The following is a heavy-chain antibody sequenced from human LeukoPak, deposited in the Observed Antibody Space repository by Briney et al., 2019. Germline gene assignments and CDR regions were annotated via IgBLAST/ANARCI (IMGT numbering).Heavy chain of an antibody. CDR2: IKQDGSEK. D-gene: IGHD6-13*01. Sequence: GGSLRLSCAASGFTFSSYWMSCVRQAPGKGLEWVANIKQDGSEKYYVASVKGRFTISRDNAKNSLYLQMNSLRAEDTAVYYCARSPNQDSSSWFSFGFYYYGMDVWGQGTTVTVSS. CDR3: ARSPNQDSSSWFSFGFYYYGMDV. CDR1: GFTFSSYW. J-gene: IGHJ6*02. V-gene: IGHV3-7*01.